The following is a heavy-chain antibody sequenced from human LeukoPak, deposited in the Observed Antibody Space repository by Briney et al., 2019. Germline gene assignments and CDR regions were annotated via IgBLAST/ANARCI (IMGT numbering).Heavy chain of an antibody. CDR3: ARGLMEYCNRTSCPFDS. D-gene: IGHD2-2*01. J-gene: IGHJ4*02. CDR2: IGTLADT. Sequence: PGGSLRLSCAASGFTFSNSDMHWVRQATGRGLEWVSAIGTLADTFYPGSVKGRFTIFRENDKNSLYLQMSNLRAEDTAVYYCARGLMEYCNRTSCPFDSWGQGTLVTVSS. V-gene: IGHV3-13*01. CDR1: GFTFSNSD.